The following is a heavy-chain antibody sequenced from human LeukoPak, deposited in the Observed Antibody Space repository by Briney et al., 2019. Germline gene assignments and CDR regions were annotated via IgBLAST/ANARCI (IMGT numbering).Heavy chain of an antibody. CDR2: ISYDGSSK. J-gene: IGHJ4*02. D-gene: IGHD1-14*01. CDR3: AKDQTGGRPSYFDY. V-gene: IGHV3-30-3*01. CDR1: GFTFSSYA. Sequence: HPGGSLRLSCAASGFTFSSYAMHWVRQAPGKGLEWVAVISYDGSSKYYADSVKGRFTISRDNSKNTLYLQMNSLRAEDTAVYYCAKDQTGGRPSYFDYWGQGTLVTVSS.